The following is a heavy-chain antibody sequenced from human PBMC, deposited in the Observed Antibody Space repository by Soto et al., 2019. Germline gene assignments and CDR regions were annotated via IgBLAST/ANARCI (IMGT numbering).Heavy chain of an antibody. V-gene: IGHV4-4*07. CDR3: ARDYLPKLRYFDWLGFDP. J-gene: IGHJ5*02. CDR2: IYTSGST. Sequence: SETLSLTCTVSGGSISSYYWSWIRQPAGKGLEWIGRIYTSGSTNYNPSLKSRVTMSVGTSKNQFSLKLSSVTAADTAVYYCARDYLPKLRYFDWLGFDPWGQGTLVTVSS. CDR1: GGSISSYY. D-gene: IGHD3-9*01.